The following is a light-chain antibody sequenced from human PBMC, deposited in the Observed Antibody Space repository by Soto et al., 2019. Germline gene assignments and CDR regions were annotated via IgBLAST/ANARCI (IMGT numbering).Light chain of an antibody. V-gene: IGLV2-11*01. J-gene: IGLJ1*01. CDR1: SSDVCSFNY. CDR2: DVT. CDR3: CSYAGSPYV. Sequence: QSVLTQPRSVSGSPGQSVAISCSGTSSDVCSFNYVSWYQQHPDKAPKLMIYDVTKRPSGVPDRFSGSKSGNTASLTISGLQAEDKADYYCCSYAGSPYVFGTGTKVTVL.